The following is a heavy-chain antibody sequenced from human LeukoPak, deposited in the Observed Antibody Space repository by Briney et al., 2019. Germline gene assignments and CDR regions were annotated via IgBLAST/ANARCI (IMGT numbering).Heavy chain of an antibody. CDR1: GFTFSSYA. Sequence: GGSLRLSCAASGFTFSSYAMSWVRQAPGKGLEWVSAISGSGGSTYYADSVKGRFTISRDNSKNTLYLQMNSLRAEDTAVYYCAKDPSLAARYYYDMDVWGQGTTVTVSS. D-gene: IGHD6-13*01. J-gene: IGHJ6*02. CDR2: ISGSGGST. V-gene: IGHV3-23*01. CDR3: AKDPSLAARYYYDMDV.